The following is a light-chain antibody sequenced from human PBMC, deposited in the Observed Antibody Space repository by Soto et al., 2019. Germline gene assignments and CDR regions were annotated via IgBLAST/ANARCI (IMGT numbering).Light chain of an antibody. CDR3: QQYNRSPPYT. Sequence: EIVMTQSPATLSVSPGDRATLSCRASQSVSRNLAWYQQKPGQAPRLLIYGASTRATGIPARFSGSGSGTEFTLTISSLQSEDFAMYYCQQYNRSPPYTFGQGTTLETK. CDR2: GAS. V-gene: IGKV3-15*01. CDR1: QSVSRN. J-gene: IGKJ2*01.